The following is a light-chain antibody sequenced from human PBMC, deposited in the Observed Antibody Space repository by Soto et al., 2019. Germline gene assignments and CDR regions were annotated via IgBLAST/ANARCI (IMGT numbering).Light chain of an antibody. V-gene: IGKV1-5*03. CDR2: KAS. Sequence: DIQMTQSPSTLSASIGDRVTITCRASQSINTWLAWYQQKPGKAPNLLIYKASSLESGVPSRFSGSGSGTEFTLTISSLQPDDFATYYCQQYNGYSRTFGQGTKVEIK. J-gene: IGKJ1*01. CDR3: QQYNGYSRT. CDR1: QSINTW.